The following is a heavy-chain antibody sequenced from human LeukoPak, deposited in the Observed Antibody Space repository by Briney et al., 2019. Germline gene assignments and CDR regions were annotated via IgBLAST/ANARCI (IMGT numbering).Heavy chain of an antibody. CDR2: IYPGDSDT. J-gene: IGHJ4*02. CDR3: ARFYCSSTSCRPFDY. Sequence: GESLKISCKGSGYSFTSYWIGWVRQMPGKGLEWMGIIYPGDSDTRYSPSFQGQVTISADKSISTAYLQWSSLKASDTAVYYCARFYCSSTSCRPFDYWGQGTLVTVSS. CDR1: GYSFTSYW. V-gene: IGHV5-51*01. D-gene: IGHD2-2*01.